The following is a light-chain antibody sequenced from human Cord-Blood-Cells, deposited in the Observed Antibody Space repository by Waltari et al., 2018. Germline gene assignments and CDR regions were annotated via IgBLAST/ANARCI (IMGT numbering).Light chain of an antibody. V-gene: IGLV2-14*01. CDR3: SSYTSSSTWV. CDR1: CSDVGGYNY. Sequence: QSALTQPASVSGSPGQSLTISCTGTCSDVGGYNYVSCYQQHPGKAPKLMIYDVSKRPSGVSNRFSGSKSGNTASLTISGLQAEDEADYYCSSYTSSSTWVFGGGTKLTVL. J-gene: IGLJ3*02. CDR2: DVS.